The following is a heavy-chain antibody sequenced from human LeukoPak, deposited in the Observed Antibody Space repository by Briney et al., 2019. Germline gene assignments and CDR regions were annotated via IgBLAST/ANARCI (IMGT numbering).Heavy chain of an antibody. D-gene: IGHD5-18*01. CDR1: GYRFTSYW. Sequence: GESLKISCKGSGYRFTSYWIGWVRQMTGKGLAWMGIIYPGDSGTRHSPSFQGQVTISADKSISTAYLQWSSLKASDTAMYYCARHARGYSYGICGQKTADDAFGIWGQGPMVTVSS. CDR2: IYPGDSGT. CDR3: ARHARGYSYGICGQKTADDAFGI. J-gene: IGHJ3*02. V-gene: IGHV5-51*01.